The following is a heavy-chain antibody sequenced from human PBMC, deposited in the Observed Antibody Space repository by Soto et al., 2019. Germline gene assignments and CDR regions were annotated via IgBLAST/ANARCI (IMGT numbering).Heavy chain of an antibody. CDR2: INSDGSST. D-gene: IGHD2-21*02. CDR1: GFTFSSYW. CDR3: ARGSLVVVTAISDY. Sequence: GGSLRLSCAASGFTFSSYWMHWVRQAPGKGLVWVSRINSDGSSTSYADSVKGRFTISRDNAKNTLYLQMNSLRAEDTAVYYCARGSLVVVTAISDYWFQGTLVTVSS. J-gene: IGHJ4*02. V-gene: IGHV3-74*01.